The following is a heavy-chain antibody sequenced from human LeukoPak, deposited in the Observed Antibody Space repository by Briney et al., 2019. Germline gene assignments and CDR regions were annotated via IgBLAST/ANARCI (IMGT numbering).Heavy chain of an antibody. CDR2: IIPIFGTA. D-gene: IGHD5-12*01. CDR1: GGTFSSYA. V-gene: IGHV1-69*05. J-gene: IGHJ4*02. Sequence: SVKVSCKASGGTFSSYAISWVRQAPGQGLEWMGRIIPIFGTANYAQKFRGRVTITTDESTSTAYMELSSLRSEDTAVYYCARGSGYSGYDWTYYFDYWGQGTLVTVSS. CDR3: ARGSGYSGYDWTYYFDY.